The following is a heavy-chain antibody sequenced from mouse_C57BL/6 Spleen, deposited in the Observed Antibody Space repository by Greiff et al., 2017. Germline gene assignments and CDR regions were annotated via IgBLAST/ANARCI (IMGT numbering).Heavy chain of an antibody. CDR3: TGGTGTEGYAMDY. D-gene: IGHD4-1*01. V-gene: IGHV6-3*01. J-gene: IGHJ4*01. CDR1: GFTFSNYW. CDR2: IRLKSDNYAT. Sequence: EVQLQQSGGGLVQPGGSMKLSCVASGFTFSNYWMNWVRQSPEQGLEWVAQIRLKSDNYATHYAESVKGRFTISRDDSKSSVYLQMNNLRAEDTGIYYCTGGTGTEGYAMDYWGQGTSVTVSS.